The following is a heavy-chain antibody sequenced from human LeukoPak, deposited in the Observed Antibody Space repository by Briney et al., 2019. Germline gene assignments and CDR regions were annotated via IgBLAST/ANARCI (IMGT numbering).Heavy chain of an antibody. V-gene: IGHV4-59*01. Sequence: ASETLSLTCTVSGGSISSYYWSWIRQPPGKGLEWIGYIYYSGSTNYNPSLKSRVTISVDTSKNQFSLKLSSVTAADTAVYYCARAMETTVHDYPKYAFDIWGQGTMVTVSS. J-gene: IGHJ3*02. CDR3: ARAMETTVHDYPKYAFDI. CDR2: IYYSGST. CDR1: GGSISSYY. D-gene: IGHD4-11*01.